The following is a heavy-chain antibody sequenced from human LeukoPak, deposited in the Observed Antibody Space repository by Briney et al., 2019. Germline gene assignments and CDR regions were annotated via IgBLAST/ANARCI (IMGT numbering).Heavy chain of an antibody. Sequence: ASVKVSCKASGYTFTSYAMHWVRQAPGQRLEWMGWINAGNGNTTYSQKFQGRVTITRDTSASTAYMELSSLRSEDTAVYYCARDGEYSGSYYDYWGQGTLVTVSS. CDR2: INAGNGNT. J-gene: IGHJ4*02. CDR3: ARDGEYSGSYYDY. D-gene: IGHD1-26*01. CDR1: GYTFTSYA. V-gene: IGHV1-3*01.